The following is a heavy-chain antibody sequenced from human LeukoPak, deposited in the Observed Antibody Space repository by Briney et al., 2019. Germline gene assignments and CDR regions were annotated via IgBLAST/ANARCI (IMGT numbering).Heavy chain of an antibody. Sequence: ASVKVSCKASGGTFSSYAISWVRQAPGQGLEWMGGIIPIFGTANYAQKFQGRVTITTDESTSTAYMELSSLRSEDTAVYYCARDITDYYDSSDAFDIWGQGTMVTVSS. V-gene: IGHV1-69*05. J-gene: IGHJ3*02. CDR2: IIPIFGTA. D-gene: IGHD3-22*01. CDR1: GGTFSSYA. CDR3: ARDITDYYDSSDAFDI.